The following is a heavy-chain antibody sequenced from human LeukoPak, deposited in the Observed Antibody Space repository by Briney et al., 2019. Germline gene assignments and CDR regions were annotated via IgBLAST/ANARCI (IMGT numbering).Heavy chain of an antibody. Sequence: PSETLSLTCTVSGGSISSSSYYWGWIRQPPGKGLEWIGSIYFSGSSYYYPSLRSRVTISVDTSKNQFSLRLTSVTAADTAVYYCARLLFAMDVWGQGTTVTVSS. J-gene: IGHJ6*02. CDR2: IYFSGSS. V-gene: IGHV4-39*01. CDR1: GGSISSSSYY. D-gene: IGHD2-21*01. CDR3: ARLLFAMDV.